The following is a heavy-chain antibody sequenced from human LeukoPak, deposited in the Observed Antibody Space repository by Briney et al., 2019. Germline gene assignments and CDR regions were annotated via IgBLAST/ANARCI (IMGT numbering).Heavy chain of an antibody. CDR2: IYHTGST. Sequence: SETLSLTCTVSGYSISSGYFWGWIRQPPGKGLEWIGNIYHTGSTYYNPSLLSRVTISVDTSKNQFSLKLSSVTAADTAVYYCARGGDYIWGTYRPFDYWGQGTLVIVSS. CDR1: GYSISSGYF. D-gene: IGHD3-16*02. CDR3: ARGGDYIWGTYRPFDY. J-gene: IGHJ4*02. V-gene: IGHV4-38-2*02.